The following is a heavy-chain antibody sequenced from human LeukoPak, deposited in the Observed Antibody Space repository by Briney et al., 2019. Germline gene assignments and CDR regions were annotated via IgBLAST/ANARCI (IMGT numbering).Heavy chain of an antibody. CDR1: GGSFSGYF. CDR3: ARGPESGSYFAWFGP. V-gene: IGHV4-34*01. D-gene: IGHD3-10*01. J-gene: IGHJ5*02. Sequence: SETLSLTCAVYGGSFSGYFWNWIRQPPGKGLEWIGEINHSGTTHHNPSLKSRVTISIDTSKNQIFLKLTSVTAADTGVYFCARGPESGSYFAWFGPWGQGTLVTVSS. CDR2: INHSGTT.